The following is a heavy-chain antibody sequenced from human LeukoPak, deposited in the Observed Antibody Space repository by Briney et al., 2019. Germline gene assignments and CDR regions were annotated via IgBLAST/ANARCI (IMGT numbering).Heavy chain of an antibody. D-gene: IGHD2-21*02. CDR2: INPSGGST. Sequence: GASVKVSCKASGYTFTSYYMHWVRQAPGRGLEWMGIINPSGGSTSYAQKFQGRVTMTRDTSTSTVYMELSSLRSEDTAVYYCATTNPYCGGDCYSCDYWGQGTLVTVSS. CDR1: GYTFTSYY. V-gene: IGHV1-46*01. CDR3: ATTNPYCGGDCYSCDY. J-gene: IGHJ4*02.